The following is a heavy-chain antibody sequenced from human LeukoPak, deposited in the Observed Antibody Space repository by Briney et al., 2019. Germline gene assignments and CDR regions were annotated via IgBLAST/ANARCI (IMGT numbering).Heavy chain of an antibody. V-gene: IGHV3-23*01. D-gene: IGHD3-22*01. CDR2: ISGSGGST. CDR1: GFTFSSYA. J-gene: IGHJ4*02. CDR3: ARDRAYYYDSSGYYFDY. Sequence: GGSLRLSCATSGFTFSSYAMSWVRQAPGKGLEWVSAISGSGGSTYYADSVKGRFTISRDNSKNTLYLQMNSLRAEDTAVYYCARDRAYYYDSSGYYFDYWGQGTLVTVSS.